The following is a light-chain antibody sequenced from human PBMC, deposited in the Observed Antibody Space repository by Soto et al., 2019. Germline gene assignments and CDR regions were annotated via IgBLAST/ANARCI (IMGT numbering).Light chain of an antibody. CDR1: TGAVTSGHY. J-gene: IGLJ2*01. CDR2: DTS. V-gene: IGLV7-46*01. Sequence: QAVVTQEPSLTVSPGGTVTLTCGSSTGAVTSGHYPYWFQQKPGQAPRTLIYDTSNKHSWTPARFSGSLLGGKAALTLSGAQPEDEADYYCFPWYSGVVLFGGGTQLTVL. CDR3: FPWYSGVVL.